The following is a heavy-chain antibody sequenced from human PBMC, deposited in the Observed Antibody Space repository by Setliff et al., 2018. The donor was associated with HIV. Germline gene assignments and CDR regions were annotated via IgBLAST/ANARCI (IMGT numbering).Heavy chain of an antibody. CDR1: SGSVSGYY. J-gene: IGHJ6*03. D-gene: IGHD3-16*01. CDR2: IHSSGST. Sequence: PSETLSLTCSVSSGSVSGYYWGWIRQPPGKKLEWIGYIHSSGSTFYSASLKSRVSISVDTSKNQVSLRLSSVTAADTAVYHCSRGSYYMDVWGKGTTVTVSS. CDR3: SRGSYYMDV. V-gene: IGHV4-59*08.